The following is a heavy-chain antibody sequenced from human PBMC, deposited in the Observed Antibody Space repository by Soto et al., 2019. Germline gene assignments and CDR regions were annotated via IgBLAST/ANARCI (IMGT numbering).Heavy chain of an antibody. CDR2: IRSSSSTI. CDR1: GFTFRSYS. J-gene: IGHJ6*04. D-gene: IGHD2-15*01. CDR3: ERDSTPLDV. V-gene: IGHV3-48*01. Sequence: EVQLVESGGGLVQPGGSLRLSCADAGFTFRSYSMNWVRQAPGRGLEWVSYIRSSSSTIYYADSVKGRFTISRDNAKDSLYLQMTGLRAEETAVYYCERDSTPLDVWGKGTTVTVSS.